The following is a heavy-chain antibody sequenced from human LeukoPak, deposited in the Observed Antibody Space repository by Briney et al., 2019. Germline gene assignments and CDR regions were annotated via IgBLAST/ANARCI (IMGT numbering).Heavy chain of an antibody. Sequence: PSETLSLTCAVYGGSFSGYYWSWIRQPPGKWLEWIGEINHSGSTNYNPSLKSRVTISVDTSKNQFSLKLSSVTAADTAVYYCARLTGYRIESAFDIWGQGTMVTVSS. CDR1: GGSFSGYY. J-gene: IGHJ3*02. V-gene: IGHV4-34*01. CDR2: INHSGST. CDR3: ARLTGYRIESAFDI. D-gene: IGHD3-9*01.